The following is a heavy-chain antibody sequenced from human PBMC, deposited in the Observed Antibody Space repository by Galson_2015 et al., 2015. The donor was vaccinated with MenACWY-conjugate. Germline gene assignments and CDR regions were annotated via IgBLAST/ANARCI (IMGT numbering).Heavy chain of an antibody. J-gene: IGHJ4*02. CDR2: TYYRSKWNY. V-gene: IGHV6-1*01. CDR3: ARMHGGYVDY. CDR1: GDSVSSTSAA. D-gene: IGHD2-15*01. Sequence: CAISGDSVSSTSAAWHWLRQSPSRGLEWLGRTYYRSKWNYNYALSVKSRIIINPDTSKNQFSLQLNSVTPEDMAVYFCARMHGGYVDYWGQGALVTVSS.